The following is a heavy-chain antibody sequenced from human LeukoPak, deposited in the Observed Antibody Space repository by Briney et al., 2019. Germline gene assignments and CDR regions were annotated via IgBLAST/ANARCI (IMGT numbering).Heavy chain of an antibody. CDR1: GFTFSRYS. CDR2: ISSSSSFI. D-gene: IGHD2-2*01. J-gene: IGHJ4*02. Sequence: PGGSLRLSCAASGFTFSRYSMNWVRQAPGKGLEWVSSISSSSSFIYYADSVKGRFTISRDNAKNSLYLQMNSLRAEETAVYYCARDPPLGSCSTISCPHLDYWGQGTLVTVSS. V-gene: IGHV3-21*01. CDR3: ARDPPLGSCSTISCPHLDY.